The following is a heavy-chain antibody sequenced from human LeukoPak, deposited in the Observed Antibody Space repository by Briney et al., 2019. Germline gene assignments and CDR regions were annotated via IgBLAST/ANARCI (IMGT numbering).Heavy chain of an antibody. CDR1: GFTFSTFA. V-gene: IGHV3-30-3*01. CDR2: ISYHGSNE. Sequence: GGSLRHSCAASGFTFSTFAMHWVRQAPGKGLEWVAVISYHGSNEYYAGSVKGRFTISRDNSKNTLYLQMNSLRVEDTAVYYCARVNSNNFDYWGQGTLVTVSS. D-gene: IGHD1/OR15-1a*01. CDR3: ARVNSNNFDY. J-gene: IGHJ4*02.